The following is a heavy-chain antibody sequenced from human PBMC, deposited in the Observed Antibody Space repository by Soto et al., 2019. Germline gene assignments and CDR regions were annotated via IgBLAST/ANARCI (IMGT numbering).Heavy chain of an antibody. CDR2: INPEETTI. CDR3: VRVAYGDAVDS. Sequence: GGSLRLSCTAPAVTLRNYWMHWARQAPGKGLEWVSRINPEETTISYADSVRGRFTISRDNARDTLFLQMNSLGVDDTAVYYCVRVAYGDAVDSWGQGTLVTVSS. D-gene: IGHD4-17*01. V-gene: IGHV3-74*01. CDR1: AVTLRNYW. J-gene: IGHJ4*02.